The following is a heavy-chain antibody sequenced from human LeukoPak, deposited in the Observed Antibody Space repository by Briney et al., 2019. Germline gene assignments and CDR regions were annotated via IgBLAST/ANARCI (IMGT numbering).Heavy chain of an antibody. D-gene: IGHD5-12*01. CDR1: GYTFTSYY. Sequence: ASVKVSCKASGYTFTSYYMHWVRQAPGQGLEWMGIINPSGGSTSYAQKFQGRVTMTRDTSTSTVYMELSSLRSEDTAVYYCARPLFGLSGYDLVFDYWGQGTLVTVSS. CDR2: INPSGGST. J-gene: IGHJ4*02. V-gene: IGHV1-46*01. CDR3: ARPLFGLSGYDLVFDY.